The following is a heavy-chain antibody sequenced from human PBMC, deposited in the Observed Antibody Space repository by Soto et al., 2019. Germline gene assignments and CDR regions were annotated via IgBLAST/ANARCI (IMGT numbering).Heavy chain of an antibody. CDR3: ALALGPTTGLDY. V-gene: IGHV4-31*02. CDR2: IFNSGTT. CDR1: GASTVSHYH. J-gene: IGHJ4*02. D-gene: IGHD1-26*01. Sequence: LSLTCSVSGASTVSHYHWTWIRQPPGKGLEWMGYIFNSGTTFYNPSLTSRLSISMDTSGNHFSLELRSVTAADTAVYYCALALGPTTGLDYWGQGTLVTVSS.